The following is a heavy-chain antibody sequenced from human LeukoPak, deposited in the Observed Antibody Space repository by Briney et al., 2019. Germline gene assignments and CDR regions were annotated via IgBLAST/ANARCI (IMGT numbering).Heavy chain of an antibody. V-gene: IGHV1-46*01. J-gene: IGHJ4*01. CDR2: INPSGGST. Sequence: ASVKVSCKASGYTFTSYYMHWVRQAPGQGLEWMGIINPSGGSTSYAQKFQGRVTMTRDMSTSTVYMELSSLRSEDTAVYYCARDMRTEGTSFDYWGQEPWSPSPQ. CDR1: GYTFTSYY. CDR3: ARDMRTEGTSFDY. D-gene: IGHD2-2*01.